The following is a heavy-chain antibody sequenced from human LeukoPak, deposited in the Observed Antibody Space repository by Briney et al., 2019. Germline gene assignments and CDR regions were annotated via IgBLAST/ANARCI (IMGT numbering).Heavy chain of an antibody. CDR3: ARGLAYCGGDCYSAPSYFDY. CDR1: GGSFSGYY. J-gene: IGHJ4*02. Sequence: SETLSLTCAVYGGSFSGYYWSWIRQPPGKGLEWIGEINHSGSTNYNPSLKSRVTISVDTSKNQFSLKLGSVTAADTAVYYCARGLAYCGGDCYSAPSYFDYWGQGTLVTVSS. CDR2: INHSGST. D-gene: IGHD2-21*02. V-gene: IGHV4-34*01.